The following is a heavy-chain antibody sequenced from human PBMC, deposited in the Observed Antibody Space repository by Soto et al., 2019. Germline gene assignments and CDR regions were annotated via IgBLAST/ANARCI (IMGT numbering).Heavy chain of an antibody. Sequence: VKVSCKASGYLFTTFDIHCVRHAPGQGLEWMGRMNVDTGGTTYAQKFQGRVTMTRDTSISTAYMEVTNVKSDDTAIYYCASDGNFVLRGYSFGFDFWGQGTRVTV. CDR1: GYLFTTFD. D-gene: IGHD5-18*01. J-gene: IGHJ4*02. V-gene: IGHV1-2*06. CDR3: ASDGNFVLRGYSFGFDF. CDR2: MNVDTGGT.